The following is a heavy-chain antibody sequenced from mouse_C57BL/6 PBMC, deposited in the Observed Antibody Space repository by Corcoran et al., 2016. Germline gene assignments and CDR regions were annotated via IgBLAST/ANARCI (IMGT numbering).Heavy chain of an antibody. D-gene: IGHD1-1*01. Sequence: DVQLQESGPGLVKPSQSLSLTCSVTGYSITSGYYWNWIRQFPGNKLEWMGYISYDGSNNYNPSLKNRISITRDTSKNQFFLKLNSVTTEDTATYYCARDRSYYGSSPVAYWGQGTLVTVSA. V-gene: IGHV3-6*01. J-gene: IGHJ3*01. CDR2: ISYDGSN. CDR1: GYSITSGYY. CDR3: ARDRSYYGSSPVAY.